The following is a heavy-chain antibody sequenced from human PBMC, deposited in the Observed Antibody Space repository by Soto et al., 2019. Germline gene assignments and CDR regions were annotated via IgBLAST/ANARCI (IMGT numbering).Heavy chain of an antibody. D-gene: IGHD2-2*01. J-gene: IGHJ4*02. CDR1: GFTFTSYW. Sequence: GESLKISCKGSGFTFTSYWIAWVRQMPGKGLEWMGIIYPGDSDSSYSPSFQGQVTISADKSINTAYLHWSSLKASDTTIYYCAKHEGYCSNTTCSNFDYWGQGTLVTVSS. V-gene: IGHV5-51*01. CDR2: IYPGDSDS. CDR3: AKHEGYCSNTTCSNFDY.